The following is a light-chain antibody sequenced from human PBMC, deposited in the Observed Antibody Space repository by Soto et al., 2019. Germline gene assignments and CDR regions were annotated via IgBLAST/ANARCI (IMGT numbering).Light chain of an antibody. V-gene: IGLV2-23*02. J-gene: IGLJ1*01. CDR1: SSDVGTFNL. Sequence: QSVLTRPASVSGSPGQSITISCTGTSSDVGTFNLVSWYQQHPGKAPKLLIFEVNNRPSGVSIRFSGSKSGNTASLTISGLQAEDEADYYCSSYSGASVSYVFGTGTKVTVL. CDR3: SSYSGASVSYV. CDR2: EVN.